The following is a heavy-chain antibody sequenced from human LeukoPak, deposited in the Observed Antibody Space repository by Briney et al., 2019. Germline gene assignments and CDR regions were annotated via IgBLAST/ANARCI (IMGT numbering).Heavy chain of an antibody. J-gene: IGHJ5*02. CDR2: INPNSGGT. V-gene: IGHV1-2*02. D-gene: IGHD4-17*01. CDR1: GYTFTGYY. CDR3: ARHMTTANNWFDP. Sequence: VASVKVSCKASGYTFTGYYMHWVRRAPGRGLEWMGWINPNSGGTNYEQKFQGRVIMTRDTSISTAYMELSRLRFDDTAVYYCARHMTTANNWFDPWGQGTLVTVSS.